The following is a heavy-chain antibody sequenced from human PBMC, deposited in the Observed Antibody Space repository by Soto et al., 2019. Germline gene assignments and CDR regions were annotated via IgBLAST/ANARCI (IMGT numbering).Heavy chain of an antibody. Sequence: QVQLQESGPGLVRPSETLSLTCTVSGGTVTSGTYYWSWIRRAPGKGLEWIGHFWDSGRTNDNPYHTSRSTISVGTCMNQGSLRLSSVTAADTAVYYWARDWPYFFHSSGRRRGHWFDPWGQGTLVSVSS. CDR3: ARDWPYFFHSSGRRRGHWFDP. D-gene: IGHD3-22*01. CDR1: GGTVTSGTYY. CDR2: FWDSGRT. V-gene: IGHV4-61*01. J-gene: IGHJ5*02.